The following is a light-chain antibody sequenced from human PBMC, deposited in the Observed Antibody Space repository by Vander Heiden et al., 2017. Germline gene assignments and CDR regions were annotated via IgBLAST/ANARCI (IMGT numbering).Light chain of an antibody. CDR1: QSVSRSY. J-gene: IGKJ2*01. CDR3: QQYDKLPYT. V-gene: IGKV3-20*01. Sequence: EIVLTQSPGTLSLSPGEGATLSCRASQSVSRSYLAWYQQKPGQAPRLLIYGASSRGTGIPDRFSGSGSGTDFTLTITRLEPEDFAVYFCQQYDKLPYTFGQGTKLEI. CDR2: GAS.